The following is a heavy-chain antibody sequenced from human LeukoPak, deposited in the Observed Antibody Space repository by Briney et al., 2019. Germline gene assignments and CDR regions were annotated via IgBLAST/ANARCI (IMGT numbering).Heavy chain of an antibody. J-gene: IGHJ5*02. CDR2: ISYDGSNK. CDR1: GFTFRSHA. V-gene: IGHV3-30*04. CDR3: ARVGTSSLRDWFDP. Sequence: GRSLRLSCAASGFTFRSHAMNWVRQAPGKGLEWVAVISYDGSNKYYVDSVKGRFTISRDNSKNTLYLQMNSLRAEDTAVYYCARVGTSSLRDWFDPWGQGTLVTVSS. D-gene: IGHD2-8*01.